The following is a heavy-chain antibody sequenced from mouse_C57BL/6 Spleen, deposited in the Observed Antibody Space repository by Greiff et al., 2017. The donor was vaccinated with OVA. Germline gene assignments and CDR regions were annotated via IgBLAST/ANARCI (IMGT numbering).Heavy chain of an antibody. V-gene: IGHV1-69*01. CDR2: IDPSDSYT. CDR1: GYTFTSYW. CDR3: ARGNFFDY. J-gene: IGHJ2*01. Sequence: QVQLQQPGAELVMPGASVKLSCKASGYTFTSYWMHWVKQRPGQGLEWIGEIDPSDSYTNYNQKFKGKSTLTVDKSSSTAYMQLSSLTSEDSAVHYCARGNFFDYWGQGTTLTVSS.